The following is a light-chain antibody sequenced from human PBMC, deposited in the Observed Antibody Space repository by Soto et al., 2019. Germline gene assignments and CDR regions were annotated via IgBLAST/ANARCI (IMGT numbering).Light chain of an antibody. CDR2: EVN. CDR3: SSYTSSSTRV. J-gene: IGLJ1*01. V-gene: IGLV2-14*01. Sequence: QSALTQPASVSGSPGQSITISCTGTSSDVGGYDSVSWYQQHPGKAPKLMIYEVNNRPSGVSNRFSGSKSGNTASLTISGLQAEDEADYYCSSYTSSSTRVFGTGTKLTVL. CDR1: SSDVGGYDS.